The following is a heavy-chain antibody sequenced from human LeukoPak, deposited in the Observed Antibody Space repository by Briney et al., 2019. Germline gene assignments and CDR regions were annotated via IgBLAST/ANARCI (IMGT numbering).Heavy chain of an antibody. J-gene: IGHJ6*02. CDR3: ARREYPDPTSLHYYYPLDV. CDR1: GYTFSTYW. CDR2: IYPADSDT. Sequence: GESLKISCKGFGYTFSTYWIAWVRQMPGKGLEWMGIIYPADSDTKYSPSFQGQVTISADKSTAFLQWSSLRASDTAMCYCARREYPDPTSLHYYYPLDVWGQGTTVTVSS. D-gene: IGHD3-10*01. V-gene: IGHV5-51*01.